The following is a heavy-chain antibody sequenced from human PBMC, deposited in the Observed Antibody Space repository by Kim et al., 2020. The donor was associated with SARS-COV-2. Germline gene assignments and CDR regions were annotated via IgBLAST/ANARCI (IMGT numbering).Heavy chain of an antibody. V-gene: IGHV1-46*01. J-gene: IGHJ4*02. Sequence: ASVKVSCKASGYTFTSYYMHWVRQAPGQGLEWMGIINPSGGSTSYAQKFQGRVTMTRDTSTSTVYMELSSLRSEDTAVYYCARGPTGYYPPYLFDYWGQGTLVTVSS. D-gene: IGHD3-22*01. CDR1: GYTFTSYY. CDR3: ARGPTGYYPPYLFDY. CDR2: INPSGGST.